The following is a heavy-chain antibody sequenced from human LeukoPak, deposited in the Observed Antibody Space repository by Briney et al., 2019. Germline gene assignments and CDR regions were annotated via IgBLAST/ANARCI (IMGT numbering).Heavy chain of an antibody. CDR3: ARVPYMDV. J-gene: IGHJ6*03. CDR2: INHSGDT. V-gene: IGHV4-34*01. Sequence: PSETLSLTCTFYGGSFSGYYWGWLRPPPGKGLEWIGEINHSGDTNYNPSLKSRVIISVDTSKNQFSLKLNSVTAADTSVYYCARVPYMDVWGKGTTVTVSS. CDR1: GGSFSGYY.